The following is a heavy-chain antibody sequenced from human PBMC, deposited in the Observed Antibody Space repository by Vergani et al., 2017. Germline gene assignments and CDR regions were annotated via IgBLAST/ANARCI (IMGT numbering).Heavy chain of an antibody. D-gene: IGHD6-6*01. CDR2: ISWNSGSI. CDR1: GFTFDDYA. CDR3: AKARRYSSSSFDY. V-gene: IGHV3-9*01. J-gene: IGHJ4*02. Sequence: EVQLVESGGGLVQPGRSLRLSCAASGFTFDDYAMHWVRQAPGKGLEWVSGISWNSGSIGYADSVKGRFTISRDNAKNSLYLQMNSLRAEDTALYYCAKARRYSSSSFDYWGQETLVTVSS.